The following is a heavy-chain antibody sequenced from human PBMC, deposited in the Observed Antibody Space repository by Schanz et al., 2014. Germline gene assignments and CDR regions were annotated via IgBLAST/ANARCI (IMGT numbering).Heavy chain of an antibody. CDR1: GFTFSSYA. Sequence: QLVGSGGGVVQPGRSLRLSCAASGFTFSSYAMHWVRQAPGKGLEWVAVISYDGRNKYYADSVKGRFTISRDNSKNTLYLQMNTLRAEDTAVYYCARDRGYCSGGSCLTFDYWGQGTLVTVSS. D-gene: IGHD2-15*01. CDR2: ISYDGRNK. CDR3: ARDRGYCSGGSCLTFDY. J-gene: IGHJ4*02. V-gene: IGHV3-30-3*01.